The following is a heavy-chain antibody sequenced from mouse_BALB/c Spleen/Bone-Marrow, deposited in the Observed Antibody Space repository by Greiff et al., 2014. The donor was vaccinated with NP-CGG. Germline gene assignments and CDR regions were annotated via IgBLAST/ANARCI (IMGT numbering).Heavy chain of an antibody. Sequence: QVQLQQSGPELVKPGASVKISCKASGYAFSTSWMNWVKLRPGQGLEWIGRIYPGDGDTNYNGKFKGKATLTADKSSSTAYMQLSSLTPVDSAVYFCARSDGYRAMDYWGQGTSVTVSS. J-gene: IGHJ4*01. V-gene: IGHV1-82*01. CDR2: IYPGDGDT. D-gene: IGHD2-3*01. CDR3: ARSDGYRAMDY. CDR1: GYAFSTSW.